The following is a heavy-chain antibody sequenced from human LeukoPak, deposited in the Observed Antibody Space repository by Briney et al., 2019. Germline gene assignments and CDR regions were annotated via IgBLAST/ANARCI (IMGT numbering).Heavy chain of an antibody. CDR3: ATDKKYGIPYFDY. D-gene: IGHD5-18*01. J-gene: IGHJ4*02. V-gene: IGHV1-69-2*01. Sequence: GASVKISCKVSGYTFTDYYMHWLQQAPGKGLEWMGLVDPEDGETIYAEKFQGRVTITADTSTDTAYMELSSLRSEDTAVYYCATDKKYGIPYFDYWGQGTLVTVSS. CDR1: GYTFTDYY. CDR2: VDPEDGET.